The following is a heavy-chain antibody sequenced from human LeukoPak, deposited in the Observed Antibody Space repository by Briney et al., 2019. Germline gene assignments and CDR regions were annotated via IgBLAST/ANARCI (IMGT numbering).Heavy chain of an antibody. CDR2: INPNSGGT. J-gene: IGHJ6*02. V-gene: IGHV1-2*04. CDR3: ARDLRYCSGGSCYVCGMDV. D-gene: IGHD2-15*01. CDR1: GYTFTGYY. Sequence: ASVKVSCKASGYTFTGYYMHWVRQAPGQGLEWMGWINPNSGGTNYAQKFQGWVTMTRDTSISTAYMELSRLRSDDTAVYYCARDLRYCSGGSCYVCGMDVWGQGTTVTVSS.